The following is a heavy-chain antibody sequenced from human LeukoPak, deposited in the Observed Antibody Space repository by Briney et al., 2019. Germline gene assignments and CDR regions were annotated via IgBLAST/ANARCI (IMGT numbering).Heavy chain of an antibody. CDR3: AKGSGINHYHWIDP. Sequence: GGSLRLSCAASEFTFSNYAMNWVRQAPGKGLEWVSGISGGGGSTYYADSVKGRFTISRDSSKNTLYLQMDSLRAEDTALYYCAKGSGINHYHWIDPWGQGTLVTVSS. V-gene: IGHV3-23*01. D-gene: IGHD1-14*01. CDR2: ISGGGGST. CDR1: EFTFSNYA. J-gene: IGHJ5*02.